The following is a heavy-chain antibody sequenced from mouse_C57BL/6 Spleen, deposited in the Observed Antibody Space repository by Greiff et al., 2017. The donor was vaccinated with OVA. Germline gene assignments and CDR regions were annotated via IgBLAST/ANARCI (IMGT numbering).Heavy chain of an antibody. CDR3: ATIYDGSAY. CDR1: GYAFSSSW. CDR2: IYPGDGDT. Sequence: VQLQQSGPELVKPGASVKISCKASGYAFSSSWMNWVKQRPGKGLEWIGRIYPGDGDTNYNGKFKGKATLTADKSSSTAYMQLSSLTSEDSAVYFCATIYDGSAYWGQGTLVTVSA. V-gene: IGHV1-82*01. J-gene: IGHJ3*01. D-gene: IGHD2-3*01.